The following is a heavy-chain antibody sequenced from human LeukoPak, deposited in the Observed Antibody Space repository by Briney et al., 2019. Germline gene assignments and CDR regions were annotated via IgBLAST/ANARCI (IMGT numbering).Heavy chain of an antibody. CDR3: ARDHRGVRDHFDY. Sequence: GGSLRLSCAASGFTFSSYAMHWVRQAPGKGLEWVAVISYDGSNKYYADSVKGRFTISRDNSKNTLYLQMNSLRAEDTAVYYCARDHRGVRDHFDYWGQGTLVTVSS. CDR2: ISYDGSNK. CDR1: GFTFSSYA. D-gene: IGHD3-10*01. J-gene: IGHJ4*02. V-gene: IGHV3-30-3*01.